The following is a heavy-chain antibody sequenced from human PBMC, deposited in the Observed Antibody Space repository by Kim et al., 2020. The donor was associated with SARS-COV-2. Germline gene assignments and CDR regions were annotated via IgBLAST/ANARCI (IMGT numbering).Heavy chain of an antibody. J-gene: IGHJ6*02. Sequence: ASVKVSCKASGYTFNSYDINWVRQATGRGLEWMGWMNPNSGNTGYAQKFQDRVTMTSNTSIGTAYMELSSLRSEDTAVYYCARGYRSGYGYGMDVWGQGTTVTVSS. CDR1: GYTFNSYD. CDR3: ARGYRSGYGYGMDV. D-gene: IGHD3-22*01. CDR2: MNPNSGNT. V-gene: IGHV1-8*01.